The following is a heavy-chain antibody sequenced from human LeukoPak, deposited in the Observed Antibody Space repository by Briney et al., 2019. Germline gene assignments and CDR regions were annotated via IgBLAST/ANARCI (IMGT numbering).Heavy chain of an antibody. Sequence: PGGSLRLSCAASGFRFGSDWMSWVRQAPGKGLEWVANINPDGSEKYYVDSVKGRFTISRDNDKNSLYLQLNSLRAEDTAVYYCARYYDLPVGDAFDIWGQGTMVTVSS. CDR1: GFRFGSDW. D-gene: IGHD3-16*01. J-gene: IGHJ3*02. V-gene: IGHV3-7*01. CDR3: ARYYDLPVGDAFDI. CDR2: INPDGSEK.